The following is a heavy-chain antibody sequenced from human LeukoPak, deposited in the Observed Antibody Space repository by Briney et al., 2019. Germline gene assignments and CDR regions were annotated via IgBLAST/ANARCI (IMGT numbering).Heavy chain of an antibody. CDR1: GFTFSSYA. J-gene: IGHJ5*02. V-gene: IGHV3-23*01. CDR2: ISGSGGST. Sequence: PGGSLRLSCAASGFTFSSYAMSWVRRAPGKGLEWVSAISGSGGSTYYADSVKGRFTISRDNSKNTLYLQMNSLRAEDTAVYYCAKVPYSGSDNWFDPWGQGTLVTVSS. D-gene: IGHD1-26*01. CDR3: AKVPYSGSDNWFDP.